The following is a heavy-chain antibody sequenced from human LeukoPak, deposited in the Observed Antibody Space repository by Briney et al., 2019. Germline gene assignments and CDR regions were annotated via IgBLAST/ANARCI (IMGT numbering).Heavy chain of an antibody. Sequence: GGSLRLSCAASGFTFGDYDMHWFRQPPGRGLQWVSLITGDGGATSYAGSVEGRFTISRDNSKNSLYLHMNSLTTEDTALYYCAKGHLGAGHYWGQGTLVTVSS. J-gene: IGHJ4*02. CDR2: ITGDGGAT. CDR3: AKGHLGAGHY. V-gene: IGHV3-43*02. CDR1: GFTFGDYD. D-gene: IGHD1-26*01.